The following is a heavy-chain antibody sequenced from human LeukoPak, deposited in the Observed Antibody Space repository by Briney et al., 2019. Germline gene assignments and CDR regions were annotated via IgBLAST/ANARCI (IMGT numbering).Heavy chain of an antibody. CDR2: INHSGST. D-gene: IGHD6-19*01. CDR1: GGSFSGYY. J-gene: IGHJ4*02. V-gene: IGHV4-34*01. Sequence: SETLSLTCAVYGGSFSGYYWSWIRQPPGKGLEWIGEINHSGSTNYNPSLKSRVTISLDTSKNQFSLKLSSVTAADTAVYYCARGSSGPLLGTFDYWGQGTLVTVSS. CDR3: ARGSSGPLLGTFDY.